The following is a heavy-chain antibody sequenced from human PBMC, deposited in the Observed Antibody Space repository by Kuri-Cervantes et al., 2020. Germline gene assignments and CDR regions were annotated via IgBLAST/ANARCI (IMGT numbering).Heavy chain of an antibody. CDR1: GFTFSSYA. Sequence: GGSLRLSCAASGFTFSSYAMSWVRQAPGKGLEWVSAISGSGGSTYYADSVKGRFTISRDNSKNTLYLQMNSLKTEDTAVYYCTTGDIVVVPAAVLNYYFDYWGQGTLVTVSS. CDR3: TTGDIVVVPAAVLNYYFDY. CDR2: ISGSGGST. V-gene: IGHV3-23*01. D-gene: IGHD2-2*01. J-gene: IGHJ4*02.